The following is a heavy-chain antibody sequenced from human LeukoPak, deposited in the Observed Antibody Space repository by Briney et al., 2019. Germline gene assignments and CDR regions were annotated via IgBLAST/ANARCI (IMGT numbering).Heavy chain of an antibody. J-gene: IGHJ5*02. CDR2: ISYDGSKI. D-gene: IGHD2/OR15-2a*01. CDR1: GFTFSSYA. Sequence: GGSLRLSCAASGFTFSSYAMHWVRQAPGKGLEWVAVISYDGSKIYYTDSVKGRFTISRDNAKSTLYLQMNSLRAEDTAVYYCVPLAQILLNSFDPWGQGTLVTVSS. V-gene: IGHV3-30-3*01. CDR3: VPLAQILLNSFDP.